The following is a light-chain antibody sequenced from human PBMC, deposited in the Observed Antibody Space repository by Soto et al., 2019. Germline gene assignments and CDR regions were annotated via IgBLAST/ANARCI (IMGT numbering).Light chain of an antibody. V-gene: IGKV3-15*01. Sequence: EIVMTQSPATLSVSPGERATLSCRASQSVSSNLAWYQQKPGQAPRLLIYGASTRATGIPARFSGSGSGTEFXXXXSSXXSEDFAVYYCQQYNNWPPWTFGQGTKVEIK. J-gene: IGKJ1*01. CDR2: GAS. CDR3: QQYNNWPPWT. CDR1: QSVSSN.